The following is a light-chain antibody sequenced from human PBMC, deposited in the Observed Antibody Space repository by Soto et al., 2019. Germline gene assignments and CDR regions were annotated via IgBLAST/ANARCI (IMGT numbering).Light chain of an antibody. V-gene: IGKV3-15*01. Sequence: VMTQSPATLSVSPGETATLSCRASQSISSNLVWYQQKPGQAPRLLMFRASSRATGFPARFSGSGSGTEFNLTISSLQSEDFGVYYCQQYNNWPRATFGGGTKVDIK. CDR1: QSISSN. J-gene: IGKJ4*01. CDR2: RAS. CDR3: QQYNNWPRAT.